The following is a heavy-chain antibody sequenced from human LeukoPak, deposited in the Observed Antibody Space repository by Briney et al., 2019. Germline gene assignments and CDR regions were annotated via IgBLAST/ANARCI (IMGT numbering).Heavy chain of an antibody. J-gene: IGHJ4*02. V-gene: IGHV4-39*01. CDR3: ARRDSSGGNPVLDS. Sequence: PSETLSLTCTVSGGSFGSSTSYWGWIRQPPGKGLVWIGSVFHSGTTYYNPSLKSRITISVDTSKNQFSLRLSSVTAADTAVYYCARRDSSGGNPVLDSWGQGTLVTVSS. CDR1: GGSFGSSTSY. CDR2: VFHSGTT. D-gene: IGHD4-23*01.